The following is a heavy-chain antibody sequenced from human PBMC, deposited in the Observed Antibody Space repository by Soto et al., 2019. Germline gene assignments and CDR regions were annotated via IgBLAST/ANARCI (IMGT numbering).Heavy chain of an antibody. D-gene: IGHD2-8*01. J-gene: IGHJ5*02. CDR3: TRDRDCSNGVCYTSWFDP. V-gene: IGHV3-15*01. CDR1: GFTFRNAW. CDR2: IKSKTDAGTA. Sequence: GGSLRLSCAASGFTFRNAWMSWVRQAPGKGLEWVGRIKSKTDAGTADYAAPVRGRFTISRDDSKNTLYLQMNSLKAEDTAVYFCTRDRDCSNGVCYTSWFDPWGQGTRVTVS.